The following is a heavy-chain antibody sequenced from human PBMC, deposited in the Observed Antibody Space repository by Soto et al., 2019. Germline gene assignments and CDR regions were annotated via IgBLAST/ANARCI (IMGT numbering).Heavy chain of an antibody. CDR3: ATDKGRSPLDY. D-gene: IGHD2-15*01. CDR2: ISSSTSTI. Sequence: EVQLVESGGGLVQPGGSLRLSCAASGFTFSSYSMNWVRQAPGKGLEWVSYISSSTSTIYYADSVKGRFTISRDNAKNSLYLQMNSLRAEHTAVYYCATDKGRSPLDYWGQGTLVTVSS. CDR1: GFTFSSYS. V-gene: IGHV3-48*01. J-gene: IGHJ4*02.